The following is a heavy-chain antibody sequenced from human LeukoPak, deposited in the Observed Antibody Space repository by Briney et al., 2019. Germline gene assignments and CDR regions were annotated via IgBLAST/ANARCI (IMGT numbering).Heavy chain of an antibody. CDR1: GFTVSSNY. D-gene: IGHD2-15*01. Sequence: GGSLRLSCAASGFTVSSNYMSWVRQAPEKGLEWVSVIYSGGSTYYADSVKGRFTISRDNSKNTLYLQMNSLRAEDTAVYYCARVQGYCSGGSCYSYYYYGMDVWGQGTTVTVSS. CDR3: ARVQGYCSGGSCYSYYYYGMDV. J-gene: IGHJ6*02. V-gene: IGHV3-66*01. CDR2: IYSGGST.